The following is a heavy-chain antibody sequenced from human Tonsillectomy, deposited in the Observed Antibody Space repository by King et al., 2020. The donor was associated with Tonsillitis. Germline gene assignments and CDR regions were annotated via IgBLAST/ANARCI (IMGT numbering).Heavy chain of an antibody. CDR2: ISSSGDTI. Sequence: VQLVESGGGLVQPGGSLRLSCAASGFTFSSYEMNWVRQAPGKGLEWVSYISSSGDTIYYADSVKGRFTISRDSAKNSLYLQMNSLRGEDTAVYYCARLSVVRGIYYFHYYMDVWGKGTTVTVSS. V-gene: IGHV3-48*03. J-gene: IGHJ6*03. D-gene: IGHD3-10*01. CDR1: GFTFSSYE. CDR3: ARLSVVRGIYYFHYYMDV.